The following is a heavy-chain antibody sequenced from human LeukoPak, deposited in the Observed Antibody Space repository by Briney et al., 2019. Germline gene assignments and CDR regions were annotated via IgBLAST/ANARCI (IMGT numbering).Heavy chain of an antibody. J-gene: IGHJ4*02. Sequence: GGSLRLSCGVSGFAFSSSSMNWVRQAPGKGLDWVSYISSSSSTIYYADSVKGRFTISRDNAKNSLYLKMNSLRDEDTAVYYCARYFDSWGQGTLVTVSS. CDR2: ISSSSSTI. CDR3: ARYFDS. CDR1: GFAFSSSS. V-gene: IGHV3-48*02.